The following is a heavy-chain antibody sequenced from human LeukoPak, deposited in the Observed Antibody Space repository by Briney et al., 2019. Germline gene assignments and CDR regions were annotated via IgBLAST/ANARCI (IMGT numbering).Heavy chain of an antibody. V-gene: IGHV4-59*08. CDR1: GGSISSYY. CDR2: IYYSGST. D-gene: IGHD4-17*01. Sequence: SETLSLTCTVSGGSISSYYWSWIRQPPGKGLEWIGYIYYSGSTNYNPSLKSRVTISVDTSKNQFSLKLSSVTAADTAVYYCASETYSQTTVTASLDYWGQGTLVTVSS. J-gene: IGHJ4*02. CDR3: ASETYSQTTVTASLDY.